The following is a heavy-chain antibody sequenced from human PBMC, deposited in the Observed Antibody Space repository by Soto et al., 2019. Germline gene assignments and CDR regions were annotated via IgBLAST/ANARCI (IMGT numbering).Heavy chain of an antibody. D-gene: IGHD6-13*01. CDR3: AKENGYSSTWFEFDY. CDR2: ISGSGGST. Sequence: EVQLLESGGGLVQPGGSLRLSCAASGFTFSSYAMSWVRQAPGKGLEWVSAISGSGGSTDYADSVKGRFTISRDNSKNTLYLQMNSRRAEDTAVYYCAKENGYSSTWFEFDYWGQGTLVTVSS. J-gene: IGHJ4*02. CDR1: GFTFSSYA. V-gene: IGHV3-23*01.